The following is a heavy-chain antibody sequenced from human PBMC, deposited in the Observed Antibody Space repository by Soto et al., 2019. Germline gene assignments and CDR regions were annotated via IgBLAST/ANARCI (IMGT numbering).Heavy chain of an antibody. Sequence: PGGSLRLSCAASGFTFSDYYMSWIRQAPGKGLEWVSYISSSGSTIYYANSVKGRFTISRDNAKNSLYLQMNSLRAEDTAVYYCARIRLQYRVYYFDYWGQGTLVTVSS. CDR2: ISSSGSTI. D-gene: IGHD6-25*01. J-gene: IGHJ4*02. V-gene: IGHV3-11*01. CDR1: GFTFSDYY. CDR3: ARIRLQYRVYYFDY.